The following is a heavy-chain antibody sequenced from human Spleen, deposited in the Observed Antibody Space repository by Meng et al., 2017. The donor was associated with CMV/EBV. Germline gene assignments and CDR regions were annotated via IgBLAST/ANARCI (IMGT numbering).Heavy chain of an antibody. D-gene: IGHD6-6*01. CDR3: AKGALGQLVYYYGMDV. Sequence: GESLKISCAASGFTFSSYWMSWVRQAPGKGLEWVANIKQDGSEIYYVDSVKGRFTISRDNAKNSLYLQMNSLRAEETAVYYCAKGALGQLVYYYGMDVWGQGTTVTVSS. J-gene: IGHJ6*02. CDR2: IKQDGSEI. CDR1: GFTFSSYW. V-gene: IGHV3-7*01.